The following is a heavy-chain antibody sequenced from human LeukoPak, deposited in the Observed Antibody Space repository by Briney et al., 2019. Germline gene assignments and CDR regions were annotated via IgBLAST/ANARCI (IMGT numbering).Heavy chain of an antibody. V-gene: IGHV3-30*02. CDR1: GFIFDMHD. Sequence: PGGSLRLSCGASGFIFDMHDVHWVRQAPGKGLEWVAFIRSDGYHTYYADSVKGRFTITRDNYKNTVYLQMNSLRVEDMAVYYCAKPSGSGVDYWGRGTRVTVSS. CDR2: IRSDGYHT. CDR3: AKPSGSGVDY. J-gene: IGHJ4*02. D-gene: IGHD1-26*01.